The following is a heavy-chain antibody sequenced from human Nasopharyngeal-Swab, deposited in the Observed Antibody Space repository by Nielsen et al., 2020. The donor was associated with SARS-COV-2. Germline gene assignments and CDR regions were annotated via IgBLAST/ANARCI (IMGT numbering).Heavy chain of an antibody. CDR2: IYHSGST. CDR1: GGSISSSNW. J-gene: IGHJ4*02. CDR3: ARVGRYYYDSSGYYDY. Sequence: SETLPLTCAVSGGSISSSNWWSWVRQPPGKGLEWIGEIYHSGSTNYNPSLKSRVTISVDKSKNQFSLKLSSVTAADTAVYYCARVGRYYYDSSGYYDYWGQGTLVTVSS. D-gene: IGHD3-22*01. V-gene: IGHV4-4*02.